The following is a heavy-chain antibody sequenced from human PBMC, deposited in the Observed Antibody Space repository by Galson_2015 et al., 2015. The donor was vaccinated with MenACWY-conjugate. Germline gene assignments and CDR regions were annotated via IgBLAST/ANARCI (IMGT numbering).Heavy chain of an antibody. D-gene: IGHD1-26*01. CDR2: ISPGDSNT. CDR3: ARHPPGGRGMDV. J-gene: IGHJ6*02. V-gene: IGHV5-51*01. Sequence: QSGAEVTKPGESLPISCKTTGYSFTTYWIAWVRQMPGTGLEWMGLISPGDSNTRYSPSFQGQVTISADKSISTAYLQWSSLKASDTAMYYCARHPPGGRGMDVWGQGTTVTVSS. CDR1: GYSFTTYW.